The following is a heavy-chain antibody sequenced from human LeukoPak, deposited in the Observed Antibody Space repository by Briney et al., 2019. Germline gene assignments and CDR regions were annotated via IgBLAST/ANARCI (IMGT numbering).Heavy chain of an antibody. CDR1: GFTFSDYY. CDR3: ARDRIVVVPAAPFDY. D-gene: IGHD2-2*01. CDR2: ISSSGSTI. Sequence: PGGSLRLSCAASGFTFSDYYMSWIRQAPGKGLEWVSYISSSGSTIYYADSVKGRFTISRDNAKTSPYLQINSLSAEDTAVYYCARDRIVVVPAAPFDYWSQGTLVTVSS. J-gene: IGHJ4*02. V-gene: IGHV3-11*01.